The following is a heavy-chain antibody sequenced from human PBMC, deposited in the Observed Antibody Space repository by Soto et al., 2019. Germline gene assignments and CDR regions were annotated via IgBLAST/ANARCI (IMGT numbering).Heavy chain of an antibody. CDR2: ISAYNGNT. CDR1: GYTFTSYC. Sequence: ASVKVSCKASGYTFTSYCISWVRQAPGQGLEWMGWISAYNGNTNYAQKLQGRVTMTTDTSTSTAYMELRSLRSDDTAVYYCARDGVAAAGTGYYYYGMDVWGQGTTVTVSS. J-gene: IGHJ6*02. D-gene: IGHD6-13*01. CDR3: ARDGVAAAGTGYYYYGMDV. V-gene: IGHV1-18*01.